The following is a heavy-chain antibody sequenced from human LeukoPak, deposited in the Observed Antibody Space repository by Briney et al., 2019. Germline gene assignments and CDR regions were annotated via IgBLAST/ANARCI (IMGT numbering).Heavy chain of an antibody. CDR2: ISYDGSNK. Sequence: GGSLRLSCAASGFTFSSYGMHWVRQAPGKGLEWVAVISYDGSNKYYADSVKGRFTISRDNSKNTLYLQMNSLRAEDTAVYYCAKDDIARMAAARNLIDYWGQGTLVTVSS. CDR3: AKDDIARMAAARNLIDY. CDR1: GFTFSSYG. D-gene: IGHD6-13*01. J-gene: IGHJ4*02. V-gene: IGHV3-30*18.